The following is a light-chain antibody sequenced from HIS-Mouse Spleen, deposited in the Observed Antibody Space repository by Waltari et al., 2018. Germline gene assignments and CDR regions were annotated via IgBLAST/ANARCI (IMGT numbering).Light chain of an antibody. Sequence: QSALTQPASVSGSPGQSITISCTGTSSDVGSYNLVSWYQQHPGKAPKLMIYEGSKRPSGVSNRFPGSKSGTRASLTISGLQAEDEADYYCCSYAGSSTSVVFGGGTKLTVL. CDR1: SSDVGSYNL. CDR3: CSYAGSSTSVV. CDR2: EGS. J-gene: IGLJ2*01. V-gene: IGLV2-23*01.